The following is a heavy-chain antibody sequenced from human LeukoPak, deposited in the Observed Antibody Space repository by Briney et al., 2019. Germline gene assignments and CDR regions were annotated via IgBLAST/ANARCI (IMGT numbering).Heavy chain of an antibody. CDR2: INDRGDTT. J-gene: IGHJ5*02. D-gene: IGHD5/OR15-5a*01. V-gene: IGHV3-23*01. Sequence: GGSLRLSCAVSGFALSNHWMSWVRQAPGKGLEGVLAINDRGDTTYYADFMKGRFTISRDNSKSTVHPQKNSLRTEDTPVYYCAKDRVSPGYNWLDPLGEGTLFTVSS. CDR1: GFALSNHW. CDR3: AKDRVSPGYNWLDP.